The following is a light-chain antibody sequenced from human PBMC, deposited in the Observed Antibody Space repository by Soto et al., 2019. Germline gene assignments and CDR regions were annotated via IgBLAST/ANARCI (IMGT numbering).Light chain of an antibody. CDR3: GTWDTSLSAGV. CDR1: SSNIATNY. CDR2: DDN. J-gene: IGLJ3*02. V-gene: IGLV1-51*01. Sequence: QSVLTQPPSVSAAPGQRVTISCSGSSSNIATNYVSWYQHLPGAAPSLLICDDNKRPSGIPDRFSGSKYGTSATLDITGLQTGDEADYYCGTWDTSLSAGVFGGGTQLTVL.